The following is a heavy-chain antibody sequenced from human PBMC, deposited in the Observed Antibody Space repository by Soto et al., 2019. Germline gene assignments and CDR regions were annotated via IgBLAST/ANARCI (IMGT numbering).Heavy chain of an antibody. D-gene: IGHD4-17*01. CDR3: ARDRRLGTVSYYYYGMDV. J-gene: IGHJ6*02. V-gene: IGHV4-39*07. CDR1: GGSISSSSYY. CDR2: IYYSGST. Sequence: SETPSLTCTVSGGSISSSSYYWGWIRQHPGKGLEWIGSIYYSGSTYYNPSLKSRVTISVDTSKNQFSLKLSSVTAADTAVYYCARDRRLGTVSYYYYGMDVWGQGTTVTVSS.